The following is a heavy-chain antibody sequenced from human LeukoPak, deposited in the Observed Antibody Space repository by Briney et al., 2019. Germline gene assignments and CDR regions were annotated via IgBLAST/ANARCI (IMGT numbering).Heavy chain of an antibody. J-gene: IGHJ4*02. CDR1: GYTLTELS. Sequence: ASVKVSCKVSGYTLTELSMHWVRQAPGKGLEWMGGFDPEDGETIYAQKFQGRVTITTDESTSTAYMELSSLRSEDTAVYYCARVADYYDSSEPQPLGYWGQGTLVTVSS. CDR2: FDPEDGET. V-gene: IGHV1-24*01. CDR3: ARVADYYDSSEPQPLGY. D-gene: IGHD3-22*01.